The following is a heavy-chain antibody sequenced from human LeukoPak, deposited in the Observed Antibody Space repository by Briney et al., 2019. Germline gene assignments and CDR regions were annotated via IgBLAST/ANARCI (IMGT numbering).Heavy chain of an antibody. D-gene: IGHD4-17*01. Sequence: GGSLRLSCVASGFTFSSYWMHWVRQAPGKGLVWVSRINSDGSSTSYADSVKGRFTISRDNAKNTLYLQMNSLRAEDTAVYYCAREWAYGDYFDYWGQGTLVTVSS. CDR2: INSDGSST. V-gene: IGHV3-74*01. CDR3: AREWAYGDYFDY. CDR1: GFTFSSYW. J-gene: IGHJ4*02.